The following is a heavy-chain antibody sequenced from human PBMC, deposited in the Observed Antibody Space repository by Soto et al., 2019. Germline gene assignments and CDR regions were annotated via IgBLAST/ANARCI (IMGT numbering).Heavy chain of an antibody. CDR2: IKTDGSEN. CDR3: ARANVDI. D-gene: IGHD3-9*01. CDR1: GFTLNNLW. Sequence: EVQLVESGGGLVQPGGSLRLSCAPSGFTLNNLWMSWVRQAPGKGLEWVANIKTDGSENSYVDSVKGRVTISRANANISLYPQMNNLRAEDTAVYYCARANVDIRGQGTLVTVSS. J-gene: IGHJ4*02. V-gene: IGHV3-7*04.